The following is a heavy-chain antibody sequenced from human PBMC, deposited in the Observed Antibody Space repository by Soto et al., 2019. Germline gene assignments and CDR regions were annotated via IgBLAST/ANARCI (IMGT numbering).Heavy chain of an antibody. CDR1: GGTFSSYA. V-gene: IGHV1-69*13. Sequence: EASVKVSCKASGGTFSSYAISWVRQAPGQGLEWMGGIIPIFGTANYAQKFQGRVTITADESTSTAYMELSSLRSEDTAVYYCARSLGLAYCGGDCYSRQDDAFDIWGQGTMVT. CDR2: IIPIFGTA. J-gene: IGHJ3*02. CDR3: ARSLGLAYCGGDCYSRQDDAFDI. D-gene: IGHD2-21*02.